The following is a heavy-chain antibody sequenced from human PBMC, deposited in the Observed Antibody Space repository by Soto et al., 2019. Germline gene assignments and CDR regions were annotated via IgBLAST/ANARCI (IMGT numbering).Heavy chain of an antibody. J-gene: IGHJ4*02. V-gene: IGHV1-18*01. CDR3: ARVPDFDY. Sequence: QGQLVQSGTEAKKPGASVKVSCKTSGYTFPSYGISWVRQAPGQGLAWVGWISGYNGNTNYAQKLQGRVTVTTDTSASTAYIELRSVSSDVSSLECCARVPDFDYWGQGALVTVSS. CDR2: ISGYNGNT. CDR1: GYTFPSYG.